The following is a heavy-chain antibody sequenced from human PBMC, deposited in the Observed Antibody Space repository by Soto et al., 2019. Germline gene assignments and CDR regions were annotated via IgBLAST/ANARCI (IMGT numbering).Heavy chain of an antibody. CDR2: IYYSGST. Sequence: SETLSLTCTVSGGSISSYYWSWIRQPPGKGLEWIGYIYYSGSTNYNPSLKSRVTISVDTSKNQFSLKLSSVTAADTAVYYCARNHYLGDLGAFDIWGQGTMVTVSS. D-gene: IGHD4-17*01. V-gene: IGHV4-59*08. CDR1: GGSISSYY. J-gene: IGHJ3*02. CDR3: ARNHYLGDLGAFDI.